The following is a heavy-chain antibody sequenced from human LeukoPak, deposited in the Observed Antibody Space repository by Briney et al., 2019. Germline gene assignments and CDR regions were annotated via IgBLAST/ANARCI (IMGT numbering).Heavy chain of an antibody. D-gene: IGHD6-19*01. J-gene: IGHJ6*02. CDR3: ARRLYSSGWYYYYYGMDV. CDR1: GGTFSSYA. CDR2: IIPIFGTA. Sequence: SVKVSCKASGGTFSSYAISWVRQAPGQGLEWMGGIIPIFGTANYAQKFQGRVTITADESTSTAYMELSSLRSEDTAVYYCARRLYSSGWYYYYYGMDVWGQGTTVTVSS. V-gene: IGHV1-69*13.